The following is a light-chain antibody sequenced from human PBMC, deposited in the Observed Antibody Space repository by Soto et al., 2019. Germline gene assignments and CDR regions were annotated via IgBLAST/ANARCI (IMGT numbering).Light chain of an antibody. Sequence: ELTQGRASLAASVGDGVTFACRASQDIAIYLAWYQRKPGEASNLLIHTASTLHGGVPSRFSGSGSGTDFTLTTTRLQAEDFATYYCPQTPAYPSTFGGGTK. J-gene: IGKJ4*01. V-gene: IGKV1-9*01. CDR3: PQTPAYPST. CDR1: QDIAIY. CDR2: TAS.